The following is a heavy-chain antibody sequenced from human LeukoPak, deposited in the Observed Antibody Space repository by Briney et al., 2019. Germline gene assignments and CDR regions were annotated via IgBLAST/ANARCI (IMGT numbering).Heavy chain of an antibody. CDR1: GYTLRSHG. CDR2: ISGNKGDT. J-gene: IGHJ3*02. D-gene: IGHD4-17*01. V-gene: IGHV1-18*01. CDR3: ARGSYGEVAFDI. Sequence: ASVTVSCKASGYTLRSHGISWVRQAPGQGLEWMGCISGNKGDTMYAQKVQGRVTMTTDTSTNTAYMDLRSLRGDDTAVYYCARGSYGEVAFDIWGQGTMVTVSS.